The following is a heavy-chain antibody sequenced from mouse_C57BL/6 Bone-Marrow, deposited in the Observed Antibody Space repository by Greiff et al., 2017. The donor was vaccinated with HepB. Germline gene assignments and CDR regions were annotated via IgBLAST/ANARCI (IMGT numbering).Heavy chain of an antibody. CDR3: ARWGYGYDVDY. V-gene: IGHV1-66*01. CDR1: GYSFTSYY. J-gene: IGHJ2*01. D-gene: IGHD2-2*01. Sequence: QVQLKESGPELVKPGASVKISCKASGYSFTSYYIHWVKQRPGQGLEWIGWIYPGSGNTKYNEKFKGKATLTADTSSSTAYMQLSSLTSEDSAVYYCARWGYGYDVDYWGQGTTLTVSS. CDR2: IYPGSGNT.